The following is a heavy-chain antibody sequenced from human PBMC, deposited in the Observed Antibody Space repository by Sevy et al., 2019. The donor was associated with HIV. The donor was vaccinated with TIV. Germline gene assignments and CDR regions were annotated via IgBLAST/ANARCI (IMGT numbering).Heavy chain of an antibody. D-gene: IGHD6-19*01. CDR1: GFTSSSYA. V-gene: IGHV3-23*01. CDR3: AKASIEVAATTGGVFDY. Sequence: GGSLRLSCVASGFTSSSYAMSWVRQAPGKGLEWVSIISESGAMTYYADSVKGRFTISRDNSKSTLYLQMNSLRAEDTAIYYCAKASIEVAATTGGVFDYWGQGTLVTVSS. J-gene: IGHJ4*02. CDR2: ISESGAMT.